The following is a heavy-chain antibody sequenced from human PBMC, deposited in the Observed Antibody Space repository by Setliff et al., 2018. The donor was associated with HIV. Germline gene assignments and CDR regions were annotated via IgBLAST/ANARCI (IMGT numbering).Heavy chain of an antibody. CDR1: GFTFSSYA. CDR3: AKEGAVTTTGAFLDH. D-gene: IGHD4-17*01. J-gene: IGHJ4*02. V-gene: IGHV3-23*01. Sequence: GGSLRLSCAASGFTFSSYAMSWVRQAPGKGLEWVSAISGSGGRTDYAESVKGRFRISRSNSRNTVSLLLTSLRVEDTAVYYCAKEGAVTTTGAFLDHWGQGTLVTVSS. CDR2: ISGSGGRT.